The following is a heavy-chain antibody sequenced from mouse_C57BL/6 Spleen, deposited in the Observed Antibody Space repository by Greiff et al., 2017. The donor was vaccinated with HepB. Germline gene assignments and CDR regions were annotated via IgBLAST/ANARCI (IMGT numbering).Heavy chain of an antibody. Sequence: VQLQQPGPELVKPGASVKLSCKASGYTFTSYWMHWVKQRPGQGLEWIGNINPSNGGTNYNEKFKSKATLTVDKSSSTAYMQLSSLTSEDSAVYYCARERAHYYGSSYWFAYWGQGTLVTVSA. D-gene: IGHD1-1*01. V-gene: IGHV1-53*01. J-gene: IGHJ3*01. CDR2: INPSNGGT. CDR3: ARERAHYYGSSYWFAY. CDR1: GYTFTSYW.